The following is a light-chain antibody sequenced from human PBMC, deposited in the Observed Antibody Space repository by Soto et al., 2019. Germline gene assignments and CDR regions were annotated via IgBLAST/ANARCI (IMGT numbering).Light chain of an antibody. J-gene: IGKJ4*01. CDR1: QGISTY. V-gene: IGKV1-27*01. CDR2: AAS. Sequence: DIQMTQSPSSLSASVGDRVTITCRASQGISTYLAWYQQKPGKVPKLLIYAASTLQSGVPSRFSGSGSGTDFTLTISSLQPEDVATYYCQKYNSVPLTCGGGTKVEIK. CDR3: QKYNSVPLT.